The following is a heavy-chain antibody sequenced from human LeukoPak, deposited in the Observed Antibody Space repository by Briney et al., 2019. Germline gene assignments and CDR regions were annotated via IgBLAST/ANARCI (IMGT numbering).Heavy chain of an antibody. J-gene: IGHJ4*02. Sequence: PSETLSLTCTVSGGSISSYYWSWIRQPAGKGLEWIGRIYTGGSTNYNPALKSRVTMSVDTSKNQFSLKLGSVTAADTAVYYCARETRVSGSLNFDYWGQGTLVTVSS. D-gene: IGHD1-26*01. CDR3: ARETRVSGSLNFDY. V-gene: IGHV4-4*07. CDR1: GGSISSYY. CDR2: IYTGGST.